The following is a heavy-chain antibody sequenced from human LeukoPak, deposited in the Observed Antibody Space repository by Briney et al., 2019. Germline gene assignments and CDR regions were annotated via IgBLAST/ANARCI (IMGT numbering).Heavy chain of an antibody. D-gene: IGHD4-17*01. Sequence: PSETLSLTCPVSGGSISYYYWSWIRQSPGKGLEWIGYIYYSGTTNYNPSLNSRFTISVDTSKNQFSLQLRSVPAADTALYYCAREDPQTTVPEGMDVWGQGTPVTVSS. CDR2: IYYSGTT. CDR3: AREDPQTTVPEGMDV. CDR1: GGSISYYY. V-gene: IGHV4-59*01. J-gene: IGHJ6*02.